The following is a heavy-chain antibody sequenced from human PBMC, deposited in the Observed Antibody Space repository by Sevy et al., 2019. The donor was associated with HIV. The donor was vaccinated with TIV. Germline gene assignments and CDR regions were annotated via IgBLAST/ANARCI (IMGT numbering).Heavy chain of an antibody. Sequence: GGSLRLSCEASGFTFYNYGMHWVRQAPGKGLEWVTFIRYDGINEYYADSVKGRFVISRDNPKNTLYLQMNTVRAEDTAVYYCAKESSITDRRGIDYWGQGTLVTVSS. CDR1: GFTFYNYG. CDR2: IRYDGINE. V-gene: IGHV3-30*02. CDR3: AKESSITDRRGIDY. D-gene: IGHD6-6*01. J-gene: IGHJ4*02.